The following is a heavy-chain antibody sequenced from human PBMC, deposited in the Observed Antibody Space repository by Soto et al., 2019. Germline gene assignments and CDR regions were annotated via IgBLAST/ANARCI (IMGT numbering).Heavy chain of an antibody. V-gene: IGHV3-21*01. CDR1: GFTFSSYS. J-gene: IGHJ6*03. D-gene: IGHD1-7*01. CDR2: ISSSSSYI. CDR3: ARASDAWNYQTWGYYYYMDV. Sequence: PGGSLRLSCAASGFTFSSYSMNWVRQAPGKGLEWVSSISSSSSYIYYADSVKGRFTISRDNAKNSLYLQMNSLRAEDTAVYYCARASDAWNYQTWGYYYYMDVWGKGTTVTVSS.